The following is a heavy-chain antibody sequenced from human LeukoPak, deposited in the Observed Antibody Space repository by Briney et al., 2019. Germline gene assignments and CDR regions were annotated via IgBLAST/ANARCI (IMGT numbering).Heavy chain of an antibody. J-gene: IGHJ5*02. CDR2: ISYDGSNK. Sequence: PGRSLRLSCAASGFTFSSYGMHWVRQAPGKGLEWVAVISYDGSNKYYADSVKGRFTISRDNSKNTLYLQMNSLRAEDTAVYYCAKPGLAAAGTKGVWFDPWGQGTLVTVSS. V-gene: IGHV3-30*18. D-gene: IGHD6-13*01. CDR3: AKPGLAAAGTKGVWFDP. CDR1: GFTFSSYG.